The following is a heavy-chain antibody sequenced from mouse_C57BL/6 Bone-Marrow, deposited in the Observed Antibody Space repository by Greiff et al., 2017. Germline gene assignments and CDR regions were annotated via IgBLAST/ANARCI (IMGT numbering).Heavy chain of an antibody. Sequence: VKLMESGAELVKPGASVKMSCKASGYTFTTYPIEWMKQNHGKSLEWIGNFHPYNDDTKYNEKFKGKATLTVEKSSSTVYLELSRLTSDDSAVYYCAMRDIWGSYAMDYWGQGTSVTVSS. J-gene: IGHJ4*01. CDR2: FHPYNDDT. V-gene: IGHV1-47*01. D-gene: IGHD1-1*02. CDR3: AMRDIWGSYAMDY. CDR1: GYTFTTYP.